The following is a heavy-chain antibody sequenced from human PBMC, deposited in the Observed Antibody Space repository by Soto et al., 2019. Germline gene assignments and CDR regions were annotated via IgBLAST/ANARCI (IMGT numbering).Heavy chain of an antibody. CDR1: GGSISSGGYY. V-gene: IGHV4-31*03. CDR3: ARAIYQLLHHYCYGMDV. CDR2: IYYSGST. Sequence: SETLSLTCTVSGGSISSGGYYWSWIRQHPGKGLEWIGYIYYSGSTYYNPSLKSRVTISVDTSRNQFSLKLSSVTAADTAVYFCARAIYQLLHHYCYGMDVWGQGTTVTVSS. J-gene: IGHJ6*02. D-gene: IGHD2-2*01.